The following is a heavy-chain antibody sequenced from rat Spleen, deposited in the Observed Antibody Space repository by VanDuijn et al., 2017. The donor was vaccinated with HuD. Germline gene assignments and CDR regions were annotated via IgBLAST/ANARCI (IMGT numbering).Heavy chain of an antibody. V-gene: IGHV5-29*01. CDR3: TSPLYGSYVAAYY. Sequence: EVQLVESGGGLVQPGRSLKLSCAASGFIFSNYYMVWVRQAPTKGLEWVATISYGDSSGHSSTYYRDSVKGRFTVSRDDAQSTLYLQMNSLRSEDTATYYCTSPLYGSYVAAYYWGQGTLVTVSS. J-gene: IGHJ3*01. D-gene: IGHD1-8*01. CDR2: ISYGDSSGHSST. CDR1: GFIFSNYY.